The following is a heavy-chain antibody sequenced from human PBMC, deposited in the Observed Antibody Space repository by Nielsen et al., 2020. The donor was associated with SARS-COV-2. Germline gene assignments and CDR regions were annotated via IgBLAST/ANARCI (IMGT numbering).Heavy chain of an antibody. CDR1: GFTFDDYA. Sequence: SLKISCAASGFTFDDYAMHWVRQAPGKGLEWVSGISWNSGSIGYVDSVKGRFTISRDNAKNSLYLQMNSLRAEDTAVYYCAREGDCSSTSCYTYYYYYYMDVWGKGTTVTVSS. D-gene: IGHD2-2*02. CDR2: ISWNSGSI. J-gene: IGHJ6*03. CDR3: AREGDCSSTSCYTYYYYYYMDV. V-gene: IGHV3-9*01.